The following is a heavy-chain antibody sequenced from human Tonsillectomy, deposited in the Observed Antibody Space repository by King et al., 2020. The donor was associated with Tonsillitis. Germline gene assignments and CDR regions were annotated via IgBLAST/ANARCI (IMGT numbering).Heavy chain of an antibody. V-gene: IGHV4-59*01. Sequence: QLQESGPGLVKPSETLSLTCTVSGDSISSNYWSWIRQPPGKGLEWIGHIYYSGSTNYNPSLKSRVTISVDTSKNHFSLQLSSVTAGYTAVYYCARILSSYASGSRFDPWGQGTLVTVFS. CDR3: ARILSSYASGSRFDP. D-gene: IGHD3-10*01. CDR1: GDSISSNY. CDR2: IYYSGST. J-gene: IGHJ5*02.